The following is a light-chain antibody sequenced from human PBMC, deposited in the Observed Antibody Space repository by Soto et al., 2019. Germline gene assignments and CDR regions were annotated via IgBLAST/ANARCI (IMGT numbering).Light chain of an antibody. CDR1: QSVSSSY. CDR2: GTS. J-gene: IGKJ1*01. V-gene: IGKV3-20*01. CDR3: QQYGLSRT. Sequence: EIVLTQSPGTLSLSPGERATLSCRASQSVSSSYLAWYQQRPGQAPRLLIYGTSSRATGIPDRFSGSGSGTDFTLTISRLEPEDCAVYYCQQYGLSRTFGQGTKVEIK.